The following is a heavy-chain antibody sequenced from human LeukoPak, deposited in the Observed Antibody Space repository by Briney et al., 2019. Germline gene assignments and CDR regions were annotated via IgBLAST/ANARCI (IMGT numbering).Heavy chain of an antibody. CDR1: GGSISSYY. D-gene: IGHD6-13*01. V-gene: IGHV4-59*01. CDR2: IYYSGST. CDR3: ARDKFDYSSSWYALDI. Sequence: SETLSLTCTVSGGSISSYYWSWIRQPPGKGLECIGYIYYSGSTNYNPSLKSRVTISVDTSKNQFSLKLSSVTAADTAVYYCARDKFDYSSSWYALDIWGQGTMVTVSS. J-gene: IGHJ3*02.